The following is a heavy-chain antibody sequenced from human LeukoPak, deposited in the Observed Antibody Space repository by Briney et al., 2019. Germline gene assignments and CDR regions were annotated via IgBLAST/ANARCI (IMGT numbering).Heavy chain of an antibody. J-gene: IGHJ4*02. Sequence: GGSLRLSCAASGFTFSSYAMSWVRQAPGKGLEWVSAISGSGGSTYYADSVKGRFTISRDNSKNTLYLQMNSLRAEDTAVYYCAEFVGFVAVAGIFDYWGQGTLVTVSS. D-gene: IGHD6-19*01. CDR2: ISGSGGST. CDR1: GFTFSSYA. V-gene: IGHV3-23*01. CDR3: AEFVGFVAVAGIFDY.